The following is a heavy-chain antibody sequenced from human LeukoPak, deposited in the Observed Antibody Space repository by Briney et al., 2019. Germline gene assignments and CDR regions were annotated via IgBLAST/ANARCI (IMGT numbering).Heavy chain of an antibody. J-gene: IGHJ4*02. Sequence: SETLSLTCAVYGGSFSGYYWSWIRQPPGKGLEWIGEINHSGSTNYNPSLKSRVTISVDTSKNQFSLKLSSVTAADTAVYYCARGRRYCYGSGSNMFDYWGQGTLVTVSS. V-gene: IGHV4-34*01. CDR2: INHSGST. D-gene: IGHD3-10*01. CDR3: ARGRRYCYGSGSNMFDY. CDR1: GGSFSGYY.